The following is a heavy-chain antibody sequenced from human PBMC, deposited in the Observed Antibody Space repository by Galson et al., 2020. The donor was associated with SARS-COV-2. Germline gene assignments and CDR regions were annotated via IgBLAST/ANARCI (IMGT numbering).Heavy chain of an antibody. CDR3: TGPTPSAGLNYCYCGMDV. Sequence: GESLKISCTASGFTFGDYAMSWFRQAPGKGPEWVGLIRSKAYGGTTEYAASVKGRFTISRDDSKSIAYRQMKSLKTDDTAVYYCTGPTPSAGLNYCYCGMDVWGQGTTVIVSS. V-gene: IGHV3-49*03. CDR2: IRSKAYGGTT. D-gene: IGHD3-16*01. J-gene: IGHJ6*02. CDR1: GFTFGDYA.